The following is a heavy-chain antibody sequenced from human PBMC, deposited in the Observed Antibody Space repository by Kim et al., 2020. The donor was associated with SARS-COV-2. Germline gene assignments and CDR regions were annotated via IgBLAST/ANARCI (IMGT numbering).Heavy chain of an antibody. Sequence: SETLSLTCTVSGGSISSYYWSWIRQPAGKGLEWIGRIYTSGSTNYNPSLKSRVTMSVDTSKNQFSLKLSSVTAADTAVYYCARGGGSGSYFYYYYMDVWGKGTTVTVSS. J-gene: IGHJ6*03. CDR3: ARGGGSGSYFYYYYMDV. V-gene: IGHV4-4*07. CDR1: GGSISSYY. CDR2: IYTSGST. D-gene: IGHD3-10*01.